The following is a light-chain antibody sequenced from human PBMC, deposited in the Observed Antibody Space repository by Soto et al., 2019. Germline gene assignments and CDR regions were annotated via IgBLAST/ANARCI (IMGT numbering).Light chain of an antibody. CDR1: SSDVGRYNY. J-gene: IGLJ1*01. CDR3: CSYAGSPYV. Sequence: QSVLTQPRSVSGSPGQSVTISCTGTSSDVGRYNYVSWYQHHPGKAPKLMIYDVSTRPSGVPDRFSGSKSGTTASPTISGLQAEDEADYYCCSYAGSPYVFGTGTKVTVL. CDR2: DVS. V-gene: IGLV2-11*01.